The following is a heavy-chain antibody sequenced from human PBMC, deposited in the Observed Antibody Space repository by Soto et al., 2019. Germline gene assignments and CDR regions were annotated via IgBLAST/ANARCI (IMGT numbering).Heavy chain of an antibody. D-gene: IGHD6-13*01. CDR2: IYHSGST. Sequence: HAETLSLTCAVSGGSISSSNWWSWVRQPPGKGLEWIGEIYHSGSTNYNPSLKSRVTISVDKSKNQFSLKLSSVTAADTAVYYCARSGGAAAGTAYYYYGMDVWGQGTTVTVSS. CDR1: GGSISSSNW. CDR3: ARSGGAAAGTAYYYYGMDV. J-gene: IGHJ6*02. V-gene: IGHV4-4*02.